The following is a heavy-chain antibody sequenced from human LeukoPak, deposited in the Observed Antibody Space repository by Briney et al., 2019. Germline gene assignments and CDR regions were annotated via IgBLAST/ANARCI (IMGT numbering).Heavy chain of an antibody. CDR1: GFTFSDYY. CDR2: ISSSGSSI. D-gene: IGHD3-16*01. J-gene: IGHJ5*02. CDR3: AKDDNYIRFLS. V-gene: IGHV3-11*01. Sequence: GGSLRLSCAASGFTFSDYYMNWIRQAPGKGLEWVSYISSSGSSIYYAGSVKGRFTISRDNSKNTLYLQMNSLRAEDTAVYYCAKDDNYIRFLSWGQGTLVTVSS.